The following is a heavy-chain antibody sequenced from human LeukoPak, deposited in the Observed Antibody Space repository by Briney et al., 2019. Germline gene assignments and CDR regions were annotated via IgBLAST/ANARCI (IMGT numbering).Heavy chain of an antibody. CDR1: GFTFDDFA. V-gene: IGHV3-9*01. D-gene: IGHD2-2*01. Sequence: GGSLRLSCEASGFTFDDFAMHWVRQGPVKGLEWVAGISWNGGSIDYVDSVKGRFTISRDNAKNSLYLQMNSLRAEDTAVYYCARDRGVPAAGDFTSYNWFDPWGQGTLVTVSS. J-gene: IGHJ5*02. CDR2: ISWNGGSI. CDR3: ARDRGVPAAGDFTSYNWFDP.